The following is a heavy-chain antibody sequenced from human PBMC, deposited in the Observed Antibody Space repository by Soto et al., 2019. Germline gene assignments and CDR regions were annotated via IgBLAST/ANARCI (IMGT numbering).Heavy chain of an antibody. CDR2: TSYDGGAT. Sequence: GGSLRLSCAASGFTFSTYAMTWVRQAPGKGLEWVSATSYDGGATFYADSVRGRFTMSRDNSRNTLYLQMNSLRAEDTAIYYCAKLVTYGSGSYSGYWGQGT. CDR1: GFTFSTYA. V-gene: IGHV3-23*01. D-gene: IGHD3-10*01. CDR3: AKLVTYGSGSYSGY. J-gene: IGHJ4*02.